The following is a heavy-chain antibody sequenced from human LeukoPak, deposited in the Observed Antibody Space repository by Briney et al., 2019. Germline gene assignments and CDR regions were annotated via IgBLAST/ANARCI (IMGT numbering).Heavy chain of an antibody. CDR3: ARHNWNYVFDY. CDR2: IYTSGST. Sequence: PSETLSLTCTVSGGSISSYYWSWIRQPPGKGLEWIGYIYTSGSTNYNPSLKSRVTISVDTSKNQFSLKLSSVTAADTAVYYRARHNWNYVFDYWGQGTLVTVSS. D-gene: IGHD1-7*01. J-gene: IGHJ4*02. CDR1: GGSISSYY. V-gene: IGHV4-4*09.